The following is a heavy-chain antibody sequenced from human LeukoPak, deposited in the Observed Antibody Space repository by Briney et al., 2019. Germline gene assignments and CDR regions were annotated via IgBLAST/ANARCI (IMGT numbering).Heavy chain of an antibody. J-gene: IGHJ4*02. CDR3: AGSGYSYGYNFDY. Sequence: PSETLSLTCTVSGGSISSYSWSWIRQPPGKGLVWIAYINYSGSTNYNPSLKSRVTISVDPSKKQVSLRLSSVTAADTAVYYCAGSGYSYGYNFDYWGQGPLVTVSS. V-gene: IGHV4-59*01. CDR2: INYSGST. D-gene: IGHD5-18*01. CDR1: GGSISSYS.